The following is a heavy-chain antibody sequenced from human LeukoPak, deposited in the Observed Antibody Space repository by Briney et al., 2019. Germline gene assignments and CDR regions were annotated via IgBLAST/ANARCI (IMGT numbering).Heavy chain of an antibody. CDR2: ISYDGSNK. D-gene: IGHD3-22*01. V-gene: IGHV3-30*18. CDR3: AKDHYDHRSFDY. CDR1: GFTFSSYG. J-gene: IGHJ4*02. Sequence: GGSLRLSCAASGFTFSSYGMHWVRQAPGKGLEWVAVISYDGSNKYYADSVKGRFTISRDNSKNTLYLQMNSLRAEDTAVYYCAKDHYDHRSFDYWGQGTLVTVSS.